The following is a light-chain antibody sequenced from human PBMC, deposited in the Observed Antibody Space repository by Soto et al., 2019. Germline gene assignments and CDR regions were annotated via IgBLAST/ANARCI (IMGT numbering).Light chain of an antibody. CDR1: QSVLYSSNNKNY. CDR2: LAS. CDR3: QQYYIPPQT. V-gene: IGKV4-1*01. J-gene: IGKJ3*01. Sequence: DIVMTQSPDSLALALGGRATINCKFSQSVLYSSNNKNYLAWSPQKPVQTPKLLIYLASTRESGVPDRFSGSESGIDFPLTVRSLQGEDVAVYYCQQYYIPPQTFGPGAKVDLK.